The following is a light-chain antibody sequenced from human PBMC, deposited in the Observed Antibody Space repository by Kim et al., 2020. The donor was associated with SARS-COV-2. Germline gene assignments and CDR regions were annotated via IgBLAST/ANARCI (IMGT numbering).Light chain of an antibody. CDR3: QQYALSPALT. CDR2: GAS. V-gene: IGKV3-20*01. CDR1: QSLTNNY. Sequence: VLPQSPGTLSLSPEERATLSCRASQSLTNNYLAWYQQKPGQPPRLLIYGASDRATGIPERFSGSGSGTDFTLTISRLEPEDFAVYYCQQYALSPALTVGGGTKVEIK. J-gene: IGKJ4*01.